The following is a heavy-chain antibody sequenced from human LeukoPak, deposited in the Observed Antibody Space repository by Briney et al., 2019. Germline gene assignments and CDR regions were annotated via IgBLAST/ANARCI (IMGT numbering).Heavy chain of an antibody. CDR2: LSWNSGTI. Sequence: PGGSLRLSCAASGFTFDDYAMHWVRQAPGKGLEWVSGLSWNSGTIGHADSVKGRFTISRDNAKNSLYLRMNSLRAEDTALYYCAKDVSQGLYVVSADYWGQGTLVTVSS. CDR3: AKDVSQGLYVVSADY. V-gene: IGHV3-9*01. D-gene: IGHD2-21*02. J-gene: IGHJ4*02. CDR1: GFTFDDYA.